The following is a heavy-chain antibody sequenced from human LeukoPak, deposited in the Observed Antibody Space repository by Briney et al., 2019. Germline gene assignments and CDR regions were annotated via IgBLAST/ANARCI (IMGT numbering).Heavy chain of an antibody. D-gene: IGHD6-25*01. CDR2: ISASGTLT. CDR1: GFSFSSYE. J-gene: IGHJ6*04. V-gene: IGHV3-48*03. CDR3: ARDGTPIYSSGWVYMDV. Sequence: PGGSLRLSCAASGFSFSSYEMKWVRQAAGKGREWVSYISASGTLTHYADSVEGRFTISRDNAKNSLYLQMNSLRGEDTAVYYCARDGTPIYSSGWVYMDVWGKGTPVTISS.